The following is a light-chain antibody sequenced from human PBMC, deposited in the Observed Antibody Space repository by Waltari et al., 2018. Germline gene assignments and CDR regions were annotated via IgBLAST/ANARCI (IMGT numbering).Light chain of an antibody. CDR3: QQYRYLPPA. Sequence: DIQMTQSPSSLSASVGARVTITCQASQDINNFLNWYQQQPGKAPTLLIYDASHLAAGVPSRFTGSGSGTDFTVTISDLQPDDFATYYCQQYRYLPPAFGGGTKVDI. J-gene: IGKJ4*01. CDR1: QDINNF. V-gene: IGKV1-33*01. CDR2: DAS.